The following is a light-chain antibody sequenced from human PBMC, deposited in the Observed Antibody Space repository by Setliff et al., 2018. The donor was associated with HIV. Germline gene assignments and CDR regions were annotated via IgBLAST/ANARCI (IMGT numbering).Light chain of an antibody. V-gene: IGLV1-44*01. CDR2: TNN. J-gene: IGLJ1*01. CDR1: SSNIGSNT. CDR3: AAWDDSLNGREV. Sequence: QSVLAQPPSASGTPGQRVTISCSGSSSNIGSNTVNCYQQLPGTAPKLLIYTNNPRPSGVPDRFSGSKSGTSASLAISGLQSEDEADYYCAAWDDSLNGREVFGSGTKGTVL.